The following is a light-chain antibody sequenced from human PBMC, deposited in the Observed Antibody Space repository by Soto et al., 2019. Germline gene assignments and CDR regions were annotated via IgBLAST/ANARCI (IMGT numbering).Light chain of an antibody. CDR3: QHYNNWPRT. J-gene: IGKJ1*01. CDR1: QSLSGN. Sequence: EIVMTQSPATLSVSPGERDTLSCRASQSLSGNLAWYQQKPGLAPRLLINRASTRATGIPARFSGSGSETVFTLPLRPLQTEDLAASYFQHYNNWPRTFGQGIK. V-gene: IGKV3-15*01. CDR2: RAS.